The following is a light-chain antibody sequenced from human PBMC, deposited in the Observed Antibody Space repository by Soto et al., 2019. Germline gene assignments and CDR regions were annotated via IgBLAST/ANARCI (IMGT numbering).Light chain of an antibody. CDR3: QQRSNWPPIT. Sequence: EIVLTQSPATLSLSPGERANLSCRASQSVSSYLAWYQQKPGQAPRLLIYDASNRATGIPPRFSGSGSGTDFTLTISSPEPEDFAVYYWQQRSNWPPITFGQGTRLEIK. CDR1: QSVSSY. J-gene: IGKJ5*01. CDR2: DAS. V-gene: IGKV3-11*01.